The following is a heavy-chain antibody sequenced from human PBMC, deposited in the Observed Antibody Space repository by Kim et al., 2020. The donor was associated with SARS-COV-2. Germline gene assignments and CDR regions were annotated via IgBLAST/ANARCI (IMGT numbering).Heavy chain of an antibody. Sequence: GGSLRLFCAASGFTFSSYAMSWVRQAPGKGLEWVSAISGSGGSTYYADSVKGRFTISRDNSKNTLYLQMNSLRAEDTAVYYCAKDGDTMIVVVSYFDYWGQGTLVTVSS. CDR3: AKDGDTMIVVVSYFDY. CDR2: ISGSGGST. D-gene: IGHD3-22*01. V-gene: IGHV3-23*01. J-gene: IGHJ4*02. CDR1: GFTFSSYA.